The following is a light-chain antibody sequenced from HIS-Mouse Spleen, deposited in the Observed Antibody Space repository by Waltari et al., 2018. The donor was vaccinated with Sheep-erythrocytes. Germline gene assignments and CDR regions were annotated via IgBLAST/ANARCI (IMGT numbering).Light chain of an antibody. J-gene: IGLJ1*01. CDR1: SSDVGGYNY. CDR2: DVS. Sequence: QSALTQPRSVSGSPGQSVTISCTGTSSDVGGYNYVSWYQKHPGKAPKLMIYDVSKRSSGVPDRFSGSKSGNPASLTISGLQAGDDADYYCCSYAGSYNHVFATGTKVTVL. CDR3: CSYAGSYNHV. V-gene: IGLV2-11*01.